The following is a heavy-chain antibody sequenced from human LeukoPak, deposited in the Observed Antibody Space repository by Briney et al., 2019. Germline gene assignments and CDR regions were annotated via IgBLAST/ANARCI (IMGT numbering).Heavy chain of an antibody. V-gene: IGHV5-51*01. Sequence: RAGESLKISCKGSGYTFNTYWMGWVRQLPGKGLEWMGIIYPGDSDTRYSPSFQGQVTISADKSINTVFLQWSSLKASDTAIYYCARLVSDSRCPSGVCPQGGYYWGQGTLVTVSS. CDR3: ARLVSDSRCPSGVCPQGGYY. D-gene: IGHD2-8*02. CDR2: IYPGDSDT. CDR1: GYTFNTYW. J-gene: IGHJ4*02.